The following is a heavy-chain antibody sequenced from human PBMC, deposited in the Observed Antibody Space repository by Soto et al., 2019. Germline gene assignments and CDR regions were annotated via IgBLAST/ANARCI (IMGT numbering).Heavy chain of an antibody. CDR3: TTGIRYFDWLLSDNFGFDY. V-gene: IGHV3-15*07. CDR2: IKSKTDGGTT. J-gene: IGHJ4*02. CDR1: GFTFSNAL. Sequence: AGGSLRLSCAASGFTFSNALMNWVRQAPGKGLEWVGRIKSKTDGGTTDYAAPVKGRFTISRDDSKNTLYLQMNSLKTEDTAVYYCTTGIRYFDWLLSDNFGFDYWGQGTLVTVSS. D-gene: IGHD3-9*01.